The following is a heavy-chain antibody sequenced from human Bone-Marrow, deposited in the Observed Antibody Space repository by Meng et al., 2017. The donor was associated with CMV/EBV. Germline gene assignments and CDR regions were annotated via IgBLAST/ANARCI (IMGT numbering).Heavy chain of an antibody. J-gene: IGHJ4*02. V-gene: IGHV3-7*01. CDR2: IKQDGSEK. CDR3: ARSDYGVLFDY. CDR1: GFTFSSYW. D-gene: IGHD4-17*01. Sequence: GESLKISCVASGFTFSSYWMSWVRQAPGKGLEWVANIKQDGSEKYYVDSVKGRFTISRDNAKNSLYLQMNSLRAEDTAVYYCARSDYGVLFDYWGQGTLVTVSS.